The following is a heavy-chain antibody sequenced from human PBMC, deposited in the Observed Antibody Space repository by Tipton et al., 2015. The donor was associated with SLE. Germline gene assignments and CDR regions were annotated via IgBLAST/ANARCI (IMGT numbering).Heavy chain of an antibody. V-gene: IGHV4-59*01. CDR2: IYYSGST. CDR1: GGSISSYY. D-gene: IGHD3-16*01. CDR3: ARVHPWGLFDY. J-gene: IGHJ4*02. Sequence: TLSLTCTVSGGSISSYYWSWIRQPPGKGLEWIGYIYYSGSTNYNPSLKSRVTISVDTSKNQFSLKLSSVTAADTAVYYCARVHPWGLFDYWRQGTLVTVSS.